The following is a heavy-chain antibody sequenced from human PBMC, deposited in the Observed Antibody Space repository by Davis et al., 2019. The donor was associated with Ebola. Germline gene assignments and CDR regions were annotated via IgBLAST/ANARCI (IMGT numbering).Heavy chain of an antibody. Sequence: AASVKVSCKASGYTFTSYTISWVRQAPGQGLEWMGWISAYNGNTNYAPKVRGRATMTTDTSTSTAYMELRSLRSEEPAVYYCARGTDWIDAYAFDIWGQGTMVTVSS. CDR1: GYTFTSYT. D-gene: IGHD2-21*01. CDR2: ISAYNGNT. J-gene: IGHJ3*02. V-gene: IGHV1-18*01. CDR3: ARGTDWIDAYAFDI.